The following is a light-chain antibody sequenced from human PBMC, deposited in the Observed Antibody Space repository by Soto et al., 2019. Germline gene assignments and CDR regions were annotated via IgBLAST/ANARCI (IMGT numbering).Light chain of an antibody. CDR1: SSNIGSNT. CDR2: SNN. CDR3: AAWDDSLNVYV. V-gene: IGLV1-44*01. Sequence: QSVLTQPPSASGTPGQRVTISCSGSSSNIGSNTVNWYQQLPGTAPKLLIYSNNQRPSGVPDRFSGSKSGTSASLAISGLQSEGEADYYCAAWDDSLNVYVFGTGTKLTVL. J-gene: IGLJ1*01.